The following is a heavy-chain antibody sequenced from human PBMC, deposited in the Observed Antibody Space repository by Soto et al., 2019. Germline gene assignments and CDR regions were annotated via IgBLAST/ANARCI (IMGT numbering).Heavy chain of an antibody. CDR3: AGSHARSMFDY. J-gene: IGHJ4*02. CDR1: GGSVTGGGYY. CDR2: IYHTGST. D-gene: IGHD3-10*01. V-gene: IGHV4-31*03. Sequence: SETLSLTCSVSGGSVTGGGYYWSWIRQLPGKGLEWIGYIYHTGSTFYNPSLKSRVTISLDTSRSQFSLKLTSVTAADTAMYYGAGSHARSMFDYWGQGSLVTVSS.